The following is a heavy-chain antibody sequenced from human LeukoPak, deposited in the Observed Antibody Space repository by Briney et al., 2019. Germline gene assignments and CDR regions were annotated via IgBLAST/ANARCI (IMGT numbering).Heavy chain of an antibody. CDR3: ARDQGYYDSSGTPFDP. CDR2: INPDSGGT. J-gene: IGHJ5*02. V-gene: IGHV1-2*02. CDR1: GYTFTGYY. Sequence: ASVKVSCKASGYTFTGYYMHWVRQAPGQGLEWMGWINPDSGGTNYAQKFQGRVTMTRDTSISTAYMELSRLRSDDTAVYYCARDQGYYDSSGTPFDPWGQGTLVTVSS. D-gene: IGHD3-22*01.